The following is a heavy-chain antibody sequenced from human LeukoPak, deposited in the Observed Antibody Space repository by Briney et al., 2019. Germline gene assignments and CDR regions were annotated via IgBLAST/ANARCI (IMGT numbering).Heavy chain of an antibody. V-gene: IGHV3-11*01. CDR2: ISSSGSTI. Sequence: GGSLRLSCAASGFTFSDYYMSWIRQAPGKGLEWVSYISSSGSTIYYADSVKGRFTISRDNAKNSLYLQMNSLRAEDTAVYYCARGKDTAMVSRYYYYGMDVWGQGTTVTVSS. CDR3: ARGKDTAMVSRYYYYGMDV. D-gene: IGHD5-18*01. J-gene: IGHJ6*02. CDR1: GFTFSDYY.